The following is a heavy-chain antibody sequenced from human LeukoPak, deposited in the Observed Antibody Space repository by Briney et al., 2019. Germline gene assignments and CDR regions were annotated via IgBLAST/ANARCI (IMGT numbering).Heavy chain of an antibody. D-gene: IGHD5-12*01. CDR2: ITASGENT. J-gene: IGHJ4*02. V-gene: IGHV3-23*01. CDR1: GFTFSDYY. CDR3: ALYSPDY. Sequence: GGSLRLSCAASGFTFSDYYMSWIRQAPGKGLEWVSAITASGENTYYADSVKGRFTISRDNSKNTLYLQMNSLRAEDTAVYYCALYSPDYWGQGTLVTVSS.